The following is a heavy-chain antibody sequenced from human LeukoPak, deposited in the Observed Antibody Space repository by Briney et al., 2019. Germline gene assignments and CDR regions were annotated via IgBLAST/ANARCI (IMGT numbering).Heavy chain of an antibody. Sequence: PGGSLRLSCAASGFTFSTYNMNWVRQTPGKGLEWVSSITSTSTYTYYADSVKGRFTISRDNSKNTLYLQMNSLRAEDTAVYYCAKASTSCYAGAACGAFDIWGQGTMVTVSS. V-gene: IGHV3-21*04. CDR1: GFTFSTYN. CDR2: ITSTSTYT. J-gene: IGHJ3*02. CDR3: AKASTSCYAGAACGAFDI. D-gene: IGHD2-2*01.